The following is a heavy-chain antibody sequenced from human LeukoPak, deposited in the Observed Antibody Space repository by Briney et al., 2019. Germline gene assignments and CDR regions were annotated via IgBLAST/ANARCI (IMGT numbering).Heavy chain of an antibody. J-gene: IGHJ4*02. CDR3: ARGGRPFDY. V-gene: IGHV4-39*01. CDR1: GGSISSSSYH. Sequence: PSETLSLTCTVSGGSISSSSYHWGWIRQPPGKGLDWIGSIYYSGSTYYNPSLKSRVTISADTSKNQFSLRLSSVTAADTAVYYCARGGRPFDYWGPGTLVTVSS. CDR2: IYYSGST. D-gene: IGHD1-1*01.